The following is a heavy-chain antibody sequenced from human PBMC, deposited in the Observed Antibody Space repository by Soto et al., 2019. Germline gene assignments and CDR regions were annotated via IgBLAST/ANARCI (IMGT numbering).Heavy chain of an antibody. V-gene: IGHV3-30-3*01. J-gene: IGHJ6*02. CDR3: ARGDREDIAGVIGARPGEYGVDV. CDR2: ISYDGSNK. CDR1: GFTFRIYA. D-gene: IGHD2-15*01. Sequence: QVQLVESGGGVVQPGRSLRLSCAASGFTFRIYAMHWVRQAPGKGLECVAVISYDGSNKFYRDSVKGRFTISRDNSKNTLYLQINSLRYGDTAVYYCARGDREDIAGVIGARPGEYGVDVWGQGTTVTVSS.